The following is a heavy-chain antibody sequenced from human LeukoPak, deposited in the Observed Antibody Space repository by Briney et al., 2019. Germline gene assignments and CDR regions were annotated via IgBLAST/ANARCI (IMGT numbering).Heavy chain of an antibody. Sequence: GGSLRLSCATSGFAFSSHWMHWVRQAPGKGLVWVSHTNYDGSTSTYADSVKGRFTISRDNAQNTLYLQMNSLRVEDTAVYYCVRDGHGDVEFDSWGQGTLVTVSS. CDR2: TNYDGSTS. CDR1: GFAFSSHW. CDR3: VRDGHGDVEFDS. J-gene: IGHJ4*02. D-gene: IGHD4-17*01. V-gene: IGHV3-74*01.